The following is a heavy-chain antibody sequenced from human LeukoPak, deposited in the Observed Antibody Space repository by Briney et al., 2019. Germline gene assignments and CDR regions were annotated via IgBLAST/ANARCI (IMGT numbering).Heavy chain of an antibody. CDR2: ISGSGGST. V-gene: IGHV3-23*01. CDR3: ADYVDAATENTIDY. D-gene: IGHD6-13*01. CDR1: GFTFSGYE. Sequence: PGGSLRLSCAASGFTFSGYEMNWVRQAPGKGLEWVSAISGSGGSTYYADSVKGRFTISRDNSKNTLFLHMDSLRAEDTAVYYCADYVDAATENTIDYWGQGTLVTVSS. J-gene: IGHJ4*02.